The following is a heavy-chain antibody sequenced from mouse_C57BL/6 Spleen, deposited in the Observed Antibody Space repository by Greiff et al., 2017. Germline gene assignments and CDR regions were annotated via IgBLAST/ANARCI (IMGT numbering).Heavy chain of an antibody. J-gene: IGHJ4*01. CDR3: ARQGSYEAMDY. CDR1: GYAFSSYW. V-gene: IGHV1-80*01. Sequence: VQLQQSGAELVKPGASVKISCKASGYAFSSYWMNWVKQRPGKGLEWIGQIYPGDGDTNYNGKFKGKATLTADKSSSTAYMQLISLTSEDSAVYFCARQGSYEAMDYWGQGTSVTVSS. D-gene: IGHD1-1*02. CDR2: IYPGDGDT.